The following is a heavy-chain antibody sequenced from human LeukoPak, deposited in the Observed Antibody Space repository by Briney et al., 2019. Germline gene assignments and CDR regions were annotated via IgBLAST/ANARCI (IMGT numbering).Heavy chain of an antibody. J-gene: IGHJ5*02. CDR1: GGSFSGYY. D-gene: IGHD3-10*01. CDR2: INHSGST. CDR3: ARDSGTTGEVKFDP. V-gene: IGHV4-34*01. Sequence: ETLSLTCAVYGGSFSGYYWSWIRQPPGKGLEWIGEINHSGSTNYNPSLKSRVTISVDTSKNQFSLKLSSVTAADTAVYYCARDSGTTGEVKFDPWGQGTLVTVSS.